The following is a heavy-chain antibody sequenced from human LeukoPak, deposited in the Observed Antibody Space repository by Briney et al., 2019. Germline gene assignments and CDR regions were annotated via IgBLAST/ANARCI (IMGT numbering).Heavy chain of an antibody. CDR1: GGSISSYY. D-gene: IGHD2/OR15-2a*01. J-gene: IGHJ3*02. V-gene: IGHV4-59*12. CDR2: IYYSGST. CDR3: ARGYLDLDAFDI. Sequence: SETLSLTCTVSGGSISSYYWSWIRQPPGKGLEWIGYIYYSGSTYYNPSLKSRVTISVDTSKNQFSLKLSSVTAADTAVYYCARGYLDLDAFDIWGQGTMVTVSS.